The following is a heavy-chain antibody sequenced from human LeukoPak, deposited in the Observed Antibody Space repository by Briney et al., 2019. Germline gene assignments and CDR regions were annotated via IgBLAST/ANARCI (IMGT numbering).Heavy chain of an antibody. D-gene: IGHD2-15*01. CDR3: AVAATATNFDP. Sequence: VKVSCKASGYTFTSYDISWVRQATGQGLEWMGWMNPNSGNTGYAQKFQGRVTMTRSTSISTAYMELSSLRSEDTAVYYCAVAATATNFDPWGQGTLVTVSS. CDR1: GYTFTSYD. J-gene: IGHJ5*02. V-gene: IGHV1-8*01. CDR2: MNPNSGNT.